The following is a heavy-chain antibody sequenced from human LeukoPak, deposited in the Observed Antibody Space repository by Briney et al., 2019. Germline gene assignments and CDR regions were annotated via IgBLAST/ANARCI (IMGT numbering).Heavy chain of an antibody. D-gene: IGHD4-17*01. V-gene: IGHV3-7*03. CDR2: IKQDGSEK. CDR1: GFTFSSYW. Sequence: PGGSLRLSCAASGFTFSSYWMSWVRQAPGKGLEWVANIKQDGSEKYYVDSVKGRFTISRDNVKNSLYLQMNSLRAEDTAVYYCARGWYGDYGHDAFDIWGQGTMVTVSS. CDR3: ARGWYGDYGHDAFDI. J-gene: IGHJ3*02.